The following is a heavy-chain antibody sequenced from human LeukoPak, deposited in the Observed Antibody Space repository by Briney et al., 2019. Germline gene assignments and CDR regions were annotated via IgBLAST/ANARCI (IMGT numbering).Heavy chain of an antibody. CDR3: ARRGYSGFVDSFFDS. Sequence: GESLKISCKGSGYNFTTYWIGWVRQMPGKGLEWMGIIYPGDSDTRYSPSFQGQVTISADKSSSTVYLQWGSLKASDTAMYYCARRGYSGFVDSFFDSWGQGTLVTVSS. J-gene: IGHJ4*02. CDR1: GYNFTTYW. D-gene: IGHD5-12*01. V-gene: IGHV5-51*01. CDR2: IYPGDSDT.